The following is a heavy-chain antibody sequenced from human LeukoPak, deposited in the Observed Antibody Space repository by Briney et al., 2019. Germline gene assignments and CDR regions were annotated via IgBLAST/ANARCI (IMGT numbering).Heavy chain of an antibody. J-gene: IGHJ4*02. CDR3: ARDRTRTGYSSGWYHDY. V-gene: IGHV1-2*02. CDR2: INPNSGGT. Sequence: ASVKVSCKASGYTFTGYYMHWARQAPGQGLEWMGWINPNSGGTNYAQKFQGRVTMTRDTSISTAYMELSRLRSDDTAVYYCARDRTRTGYSSGWYHDYWGQGTLVTVSS. D-gene: IGHD6-19*01. CDR1: GYTFTGYY.